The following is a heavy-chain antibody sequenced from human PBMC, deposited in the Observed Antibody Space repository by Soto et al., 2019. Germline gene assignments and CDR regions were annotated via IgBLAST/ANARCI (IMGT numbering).Heavy chain of an antibody. J-gene: IGHJ6*03. Sequence: SETLSLTCTVSGGSISSYYWSWIRQPPGKGLEWIGYIYYSGSTNYNPSLKSRVTISVDTSKNQFSLKLSSVTAADTAVYYCARTPNTVTTSFGYYSYYMDVWGKGIMVTVSS. D-gene: IGHD4-17*01. CDR3: ARTPNTVTTSFGYYSYYMDV. CDR1: GGSISSYY. CDR2: IYYSGST. V-gene: IGHV4-59*01.